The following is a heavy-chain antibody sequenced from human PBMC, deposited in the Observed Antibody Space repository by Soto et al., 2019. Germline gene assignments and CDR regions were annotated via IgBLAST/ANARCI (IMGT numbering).Heavy chain of an antibody. J-gene: IGHJ6*02. D-gene: IGHD1-26*01. V-gene: IGHV4-34*01. CDR1: GGSFSGYY. CDR3: ARGRGATYYYYYGMDV. CDR2: INHSGSI. Sequence: SETLSLTCAVYGGSFSGYYWSWIRQPPGKGLEWIGEINHSGSINYNPSLKSRVTISVDTSKNQFSLKLSSVTAADTAVYYCARGRGATYYYYYGMDVWGQGTTVTVSS.